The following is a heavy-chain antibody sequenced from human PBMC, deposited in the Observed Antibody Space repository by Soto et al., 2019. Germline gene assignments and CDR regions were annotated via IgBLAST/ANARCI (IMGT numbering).Heavy chain of an antibody. Sequence: GESQKISCKGSGYSFTSYWISWVRQMPGKGLEWMGIIYPGDSDTRYSPSFQGQVTISADRSISTAYLHWSSLKASDTAMYYCAREGGYCSSTSCQGIDYWGQGTLVTVYS. J-gene: IGHJ4*02. CDR1: GYSFTSYW. V-gene: IGHV5-51*01. CDR3: AREGGYCSSTSCQGIDY. D-gene: IGHD2-2*01. CDR2: IYPGDSDT.